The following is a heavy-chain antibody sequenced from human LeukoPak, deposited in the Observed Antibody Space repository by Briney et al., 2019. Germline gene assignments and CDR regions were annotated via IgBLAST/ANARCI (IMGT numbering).Heavy chain of an antibody. V-gene: IGHV4-59*01. CDR1: GGSTSSYY. D-gene: IGHD5-18*01. CDR2: IYYSGST. J-gene: IGHJ4*02. Sequence: SETLSLTCTVSGGSTSSYYWSWIRQPPGKGLEWIGYIYYSGSTNYNPSLKSRVTISVDTSKNQFSLKLSSVTAADTAVYYCASSPIQLWSPFDYWGQGTLVTVSS. CDR3: ASSPIQLWSPFDY.